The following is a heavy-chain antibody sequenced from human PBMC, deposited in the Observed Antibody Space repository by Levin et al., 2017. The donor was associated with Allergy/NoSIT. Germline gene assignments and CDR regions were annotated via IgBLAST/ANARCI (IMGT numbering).Heavy chain of an antibody. CDR2: ISGYNGNR. CDR3: ARDGVYDFRSPHYWGDFDL. Sequence: ASVKVSCKTSGYTFSSYGVSWVRQFPGQGLEWMGWISGYNGNRIYSQKLQGRVTLTMDTSTATVFMELRGLTSDDTALYYCARDGVYDFRSPHYWGDFDLWGQGTLVTVSS. V-gene: IGHV1-18*01. J-gene: IGHJ5*02. D-gene: IGHD3-3*02. CDR1: GYTFSSYG.